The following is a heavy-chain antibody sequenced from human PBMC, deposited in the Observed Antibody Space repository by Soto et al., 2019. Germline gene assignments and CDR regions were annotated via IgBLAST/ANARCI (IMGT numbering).Heavy chain of an antibody. CDR3: ARGPSQDFGDSRGYCLIPHYFDY. D-gene: IGHD3-22*01. V-gene: IGHV4-31*03. Sequence: SETLSLTCSVSGGSINSGAYYWTWIRQHPGKGLEWIGYIDYSGSTYYNPSLKSRVTISGDTSKKQFSLKLSYVTAADTAVYYCARGPSQDFGDSRGYCLIPHYFDYWGQGTLVTV. CDR1: GGSINSGAYY. CDR2: IDYSGST. J-gene: IGHJ4*01.